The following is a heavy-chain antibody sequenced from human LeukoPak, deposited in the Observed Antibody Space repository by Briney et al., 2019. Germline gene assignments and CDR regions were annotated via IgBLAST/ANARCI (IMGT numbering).Heavy chain of an antibody. CDR2: ISYDGSNK. Sequence: PGGSLRPSCAASGFTFSSYGMHWVRQAPGKGLEWVAVISYDGSNKYYADSVKGRFTISRDNSKNTLYLQMNSLRAEDTAVYYCAKGPSHVGYFQHWGQGTLVTVSS. J-gene: IGHJ1*01. D-gene: IGHD2-2*01. CDR1: GFTFSSYG. CDR3: AKGPSHVGYFQH. V-gene: IGHV3-30*18.